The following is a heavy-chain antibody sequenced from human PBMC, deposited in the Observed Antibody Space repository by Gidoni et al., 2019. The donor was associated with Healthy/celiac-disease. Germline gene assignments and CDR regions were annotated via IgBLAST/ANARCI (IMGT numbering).Heavy chain of an antibody. V-gene: IGHV3-48*01. CDR3: ARVSSLLWFGELLSLDY. CDR2: ISSSSSTI. CDR1: GFTFSSYS. J-gene: IGHJ4*02. Sequence: EVQLVESGGGLVQPGGSLRLSCAASGFTFSSYSMNWVRQAPGKGLEWVSYISSSSSTIYYADSVKGRFTISRDNAKNSLYLQMNSLRAEDTAVYYCARVSSLLWFGELLSLDYWGQGTLVTVSS. D-gene: IGHD3-10*01.